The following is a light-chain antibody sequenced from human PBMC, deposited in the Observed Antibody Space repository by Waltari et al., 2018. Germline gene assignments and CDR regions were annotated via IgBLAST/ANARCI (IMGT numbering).Light chain of an antibody. CDR1: QSVGTY. Sequence: EIVLTQSPATLSLSPGERATLSCRASQSVGTYLAWYQQKPGQAPRPLISDASYRAPGIPARFSGSGSGTDFTLTISSLEPEDFAIYYCQQRTDWPPLTFGGGTKVEIK. J-gene: IGKJ4*01. V-gene: IGKV3-11*01. CDR3: QQRTDWPPLT. CDR2: DAS.